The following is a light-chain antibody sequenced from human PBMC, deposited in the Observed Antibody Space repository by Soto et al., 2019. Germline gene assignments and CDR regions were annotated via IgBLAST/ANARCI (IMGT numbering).Light chain of an antibody. J-gene: IGLJ2*01. CDR2: ANS. Sequence: QSVLTKPTSASGTPGQRVTISCSGGSSNIGSNYAYWYRQLPGTAPQLVIYANSQRPSWVPDRCSGSKSGTSASLAISVLRSEAEADYYGATWYDSLRGVLFGGGTKVTV. CDR3: ATWYDSLRGVL. V-gene: IGLV1-47*01. CDR1: SSNIGSNY.